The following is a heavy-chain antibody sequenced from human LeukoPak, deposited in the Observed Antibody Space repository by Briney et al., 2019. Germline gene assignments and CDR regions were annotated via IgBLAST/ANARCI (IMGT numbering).Heavy chain of an antibody. J-gene: IGHJ3*02. CDR2: IFHSGST. D-gene: IGHD3-10*01. V-gene: IGHV4-59*11. Sequence: PSETLSLTCTVSGGSIKSHFWSWVRQPPGKRLEWIGYIFHSGSTNYNPSLKSRVTISVDTSKNQFSLKLSSVTAADTAVYYCARDFLAGFGELLDAFDIWGQGTMVTVSS. CDR1: GGSIKSHF. CDR3: ARDFLAGFGELLDAFDI.